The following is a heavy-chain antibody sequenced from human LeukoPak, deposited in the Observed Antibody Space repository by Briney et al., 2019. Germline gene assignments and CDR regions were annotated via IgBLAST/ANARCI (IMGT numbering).Heavy chain of an antibody. CDR3: ARGVSGSYYYYYMDV. D-gene: IGHD1-26*01. CDR1: GYTFTGYY. J-gene: IGHJ6*03. CDR2: INPNSGGT. Sequence: ASVKVFCKASGYTFTGYYMHWVRQAPGQGLEWMGWINPNSGGTNYAQKFQGRVTMTRDTSISTAYMELSRLRSDDTAVYYCARGVSGSYYYYYMDVWGKGTTVTISS. V-gene: IGHV1-2*02.